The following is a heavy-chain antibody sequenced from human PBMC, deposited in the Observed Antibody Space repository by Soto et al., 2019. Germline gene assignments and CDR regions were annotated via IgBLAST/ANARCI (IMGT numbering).Heavy chain of an antibody. V-gene: IGHV1-69*13. CDR1: GGTFSSYA. Sequence: GASVKVSCKASGGTFSSYAISWVRQAPGQGLEWMGGIIPIFGTANYAQKFQGRVTITADESTSTAYMELSSLRSEDTAVYYCARENVGRAETLAGTGHYYGMDVWGQGTTVTVS. CDR2: IIPIFGTA. CDR3: ARENVGRAETLAGTGHYYGMDV. D-gene: IGHD6-19*01. J-gene: IGHJ6*02.